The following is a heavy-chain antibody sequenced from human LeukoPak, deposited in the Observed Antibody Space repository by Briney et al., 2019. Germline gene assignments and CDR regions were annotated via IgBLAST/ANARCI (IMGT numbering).Heavy chain of an antibody. Sequence: GESLKISCKASGYSFTTHWIGWVRQMPGKGLEWMGIIYADDSDTRYSPSFQGQVTISADKSINTAYLQWSSLKASDTAMYLCARQRSDYYGMDVWGQGTTVTVSS. CDR3: ARQRSDYYGMDV. CDR2: IYADDSDT. V-gene: IGHV5-51*01. J-gene: IGHJ6*02. CDR1: GYSFTTHW.